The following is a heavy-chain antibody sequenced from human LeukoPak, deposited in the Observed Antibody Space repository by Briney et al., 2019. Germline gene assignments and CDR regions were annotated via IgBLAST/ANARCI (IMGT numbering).Heavy chain of an antibody. D-gene: IGHD2-2*01. CDR1: GGSFSGYY. J-gene: IGHJ4*02. Sequence: SETLSLTCAVYGGSFSGYYWSWIRQPPGKGLEWIGEINHSGSTNYNPSLKSRVTISVDTSKNQFSLKLSSATAADTAVYYCARGGGEDIVVVPAAVFDYWGQGTLVTVSS. CDR2: INHSGST. V-gene: IGHV4-34*01. CDR3: ARGGGEDIVVVPAAVFDY.